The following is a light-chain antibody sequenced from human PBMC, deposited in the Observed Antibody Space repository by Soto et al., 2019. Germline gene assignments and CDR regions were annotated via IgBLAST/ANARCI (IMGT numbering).Light chain of an antibody. CDR1: QSVNSNF. CDR2: GAS. Sequence: EIVLTQPPGTLSLSPGEGATLSCRASQSVNSNFFAWYQQKPGQAPRLLIYGASSRATGIPDRFSGSGSGTDFTLTITRLEPDDFAVYYCQQFVSSSYTFGQGTHLEIK. V-gene: IGKV3-20*01. J-gene: IGKJ2*01. CDR3: QQFVSSSYT.